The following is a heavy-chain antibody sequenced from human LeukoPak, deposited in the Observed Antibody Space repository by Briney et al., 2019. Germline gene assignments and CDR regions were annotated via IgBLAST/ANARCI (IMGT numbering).Heavy chain of an antibody. D-gene: IGHD3-3*01. J-gene: IGHJ4*02. Sequence: GGSLRLSRAASGFTFSSYSVNWVRQAPGKGLEWVSSITSSSSTYYSDSVKGRFTISRDNAKNSLYLQMNGLRVEDTAVYYCARVGFYDFWSGINFFDYWGQGTLVTVSS. CDR1: GFTFSSYS. V-gene: IGHV3-21*01. CDR2: ITSSSST. CDR3: ARVGFYDFWSGINFFDY.